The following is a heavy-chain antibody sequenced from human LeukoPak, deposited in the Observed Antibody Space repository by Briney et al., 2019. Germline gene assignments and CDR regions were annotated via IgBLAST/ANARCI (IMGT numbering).Heavy chain of an antibody. CDR1: GYTFTTYY. Sequence: GESLKISCKGSGYTFTTYYIAWVRQMPGKGLEWMGIIYPGDSDTRYSPSFQGQVTISADKSITTAYLQWSSLKASDTAMYYCARLASYYGWFDRWGQGTLVTVSS. V-gene: IGHV5-51*01. D-gene: IGHD1-26*01. J-gene: IGHJ5*02. CDR3: ARLASYYGWFDR. CDR2: IYPGDSDT.